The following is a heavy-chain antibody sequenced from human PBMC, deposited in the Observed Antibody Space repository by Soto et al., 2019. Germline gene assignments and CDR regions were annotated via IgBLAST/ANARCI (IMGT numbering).Heavy chain of an antibody. Sequence: XETLSLTCTVSGGSISSYYWSWIRQPSGKGLEWIGRIYTSGSTNYNPSLKSRVTMSVDTSKNQFSLKLSSVTAADTAVYYCARDSPLRFLEWTTPHYYGMDVWGQGTTVTVSS. CDR1: GGSISSYY. CDR3: ARDSPLRFLEWTTPHYYGMDV. D-gene: IGHD3-3*01. CDR2: IYTSGST. J-gene: IGHJ6*02. V-gene: IGHV4-4*07.